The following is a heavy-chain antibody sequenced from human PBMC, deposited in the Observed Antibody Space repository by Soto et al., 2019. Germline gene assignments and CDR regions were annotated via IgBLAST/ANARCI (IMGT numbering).Heavy chain of an antibody. CDR3: ARDHPHSYGVYYFDY. D-gene: IGHD5-18*01. CDR2: IYSSGST. J-gene: IGHJ4*02. Sequence: SXTLSLTCIVSGGSISNYYWNWIQQSPGKGLEWIGYIYSSGSTHYNPSLQNRVTISIDTSKNQVSLKVNSVTAADTAVYYCARDHPHSYGVYYFDYWGQGTPVTVSS. V-gene: IGHV4-59*01. CDR1: GGSISNYY.